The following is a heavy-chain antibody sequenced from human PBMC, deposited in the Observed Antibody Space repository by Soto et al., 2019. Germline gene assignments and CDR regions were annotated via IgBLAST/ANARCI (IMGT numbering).Heavy chain of an antibody. J-gene: IGHJ6*02. CDR2: VSHSGTT. CDR1: GGSVTRGNFY. CDR3: ARGRITGYFDV. Sequence: QVRLQESGPGLVKPSETLSLTCTVSGGSVTRGNFYWSWIRQPPGKGLEWIGYVSHSGTTNYSPSLKSRVTMSLDTSKNPYSLRLSSVTAADTAVYYCARGRITGYFDVWGQGTTVTVS. V-gene: IGHV4-61*01. D-gene: IGHD3-10*01.